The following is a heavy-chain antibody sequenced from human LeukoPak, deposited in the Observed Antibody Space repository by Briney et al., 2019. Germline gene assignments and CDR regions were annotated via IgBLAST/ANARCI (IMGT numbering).Heavy chain of an antibody. CDR3: ARGSGYVLDY. V-gene: IGHV3-48*03. CDR2: LSTGGRTI. CDR1: GFSFSAFE. Sequence: PGGSLRLSCAASGFSFSAFEMSWVRQAPGKGLECISHLSTGGRTIYYADSVKGRFTISRDNAKNSLYLQMNSLRGEDTGVYYCARGSGYVLDYWTQGTLVTVSS. D-gene: IGHD2-15*01. J-gene: IGHJ4*02.